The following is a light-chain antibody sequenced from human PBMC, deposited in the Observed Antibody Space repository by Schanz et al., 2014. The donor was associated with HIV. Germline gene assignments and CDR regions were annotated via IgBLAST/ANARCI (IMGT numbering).Light chain of an antibody. J-gene: IGLJ3*02. V-gene: IGLV1-44*01. CDR3: ATWVDSLNGWV. Sequence: QSVLTQPPSASGTPGQSVTVSCSGSTSNIGSNTVDWFQQLPGTAPKLLIYNTNVRPSGVPDRFSGSKSGTSASLAISGLQSEDEADYYCATWVDSLNGWVFGGGTKLTVL. CDR2: NTN. CDR1: TSNIGSNT.